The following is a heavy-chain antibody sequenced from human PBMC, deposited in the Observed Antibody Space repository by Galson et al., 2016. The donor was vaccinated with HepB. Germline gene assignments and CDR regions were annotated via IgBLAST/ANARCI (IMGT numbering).Heavy chain of an antibody. CDR1: GFTFEDYT. D-gene: IGHD2-2*01. CDR2: ISWHSRSI. CDR3: AKGDRSTSSCFSLHY. Sequence: SLRLSCAAFGFTFEDYTMHWVRQAPGKGLEWVSSISWHSRSIGYADSVKGRFTISRDNAKNSVYLEMNSLRSEDMALYYCAKGDRSTSSCFSLHYWGQGTLVTVSS. J-gene: IGHJ4*02. V-gene: IGHV3-9*03.